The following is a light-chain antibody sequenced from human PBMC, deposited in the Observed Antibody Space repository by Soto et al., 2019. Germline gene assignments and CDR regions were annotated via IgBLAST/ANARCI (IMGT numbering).Light chain of an antibody. CDR2: DVS. CDR1: QSVSNS. Sequence: IVLTQSPATLSLSPGERFTLSLMASQSVSNSLAWYQQKPGQPPRLLIYDVSNRATGIPARFSGSGSGTDFTLTISSLQPEDFATYYCQQSYSSPPTFGQGTKVDIK. V-gene: IGKV3-11*01. CDR3: QQSYSSPPT. J-gene: IGKJ1*01.